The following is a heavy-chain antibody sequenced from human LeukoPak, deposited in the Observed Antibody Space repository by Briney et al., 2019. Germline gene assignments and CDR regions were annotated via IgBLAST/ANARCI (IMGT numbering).Heavy chain of an antibody. Sequence: GGSLRLSCAASGFSFNTYAMHWVRQAPGKELEYVSAISSNGDSTYYANSVKGRFTISRDNSKKTLFLQMGSLRAEDMAVYYCARDSGGDAYNDYFDSWGQGTLVTVSS. CDR2: ISSNGDST. D-gene: IGHD5-24*01. CDR3: ARDSGGDAYNDYFDS. CDR1: GFSFNTYA. J-gene: IGHJ4*02. V-gene: IGHV3-64*01.